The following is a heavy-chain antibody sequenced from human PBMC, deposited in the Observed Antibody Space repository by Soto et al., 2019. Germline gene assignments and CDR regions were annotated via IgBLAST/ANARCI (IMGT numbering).Heavy chain of an antibody. J-gene: IGHJ6*02. Sequence: GGSLRLSCVASGFTLSDYYVDWVRQAPGKGLEWVGRTRDKPTSYTTEYAASVEGRFTISRDDSKNSLYLQLNSLNTEDTAVYYCGRGGYRHYSAYYYYALDVWGQGTTVTVSS. CDR3: GRGGYRHYSAYYYYALDV. CDR1: GFTLSDYY. D-gene: IGHD4-4*01. V-gene: IGHV3-72*01. CDR2: TRDKPTSYTT.